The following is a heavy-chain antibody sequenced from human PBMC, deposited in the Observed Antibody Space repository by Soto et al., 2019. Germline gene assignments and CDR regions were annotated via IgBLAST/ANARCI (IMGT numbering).Heavy chain of an antibody. CDR3: AKDSSSSWWRRFDY. CDR2: ISWDGGST. Sequence: PGGSLRLSCAASGFTFDDYTMHWVRQAPGKGLEWVSLISWDGGSTYYADSVKGRFTISRDNSKNSLYLQMNSLRTEDTALYYCAKDSSSSWWRRFDYWGQGTLVTVSS. V-gene: IGHV3-43*01. D-gene: IGHD6-13*01. CDR1: GFTFDDYT. J-gene: IGHJ4*02.